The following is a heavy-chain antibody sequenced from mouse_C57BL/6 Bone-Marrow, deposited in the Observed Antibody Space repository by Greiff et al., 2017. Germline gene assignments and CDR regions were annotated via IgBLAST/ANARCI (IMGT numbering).Heavy chain of an antibody. J-gene: IGHJ3*01. CDR3: GVFYYYGSSYGFFAY. CDR2: IYPRSGNT. Sequence: VQLQQSGAELARPVASVKLSCKASGYTFTSYGISWVKQRTGQGLEWIGEIYPRSGNTYYNEKLKGKATLTADKSSSTAYMELRSLTSEDSAVYFCGVFYYYGSSYGFFAYWGQGTLVTVSA. D-gene: IGHD1-1*01. CDR1: GYTFTSYG. V-gene: IGHV1-81*01.